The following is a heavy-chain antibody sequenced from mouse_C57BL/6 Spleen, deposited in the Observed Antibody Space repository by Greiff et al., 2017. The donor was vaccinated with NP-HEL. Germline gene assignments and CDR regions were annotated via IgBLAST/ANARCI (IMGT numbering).Heavy chain of an antibody. D-gene: IGHD3-2*02. CDR2: IDPSDSYT. Sequence: QVQLQQPGAELVKPGASVKLSCKASGYTFTSYWMQWVKQRPGQGLEWIGEIDPSDSYTNYNQKFKGKATLTVDKSSSTAYMQLSSLTSEDSAVYFCAREGSSGTRFAYWGQGTLVTVSA. V-gene: IGHV1-50*01. CDR1: GYTFTSYW. J-gene: IGHJ3*01. CDR3: AREGSSGTRFAY.